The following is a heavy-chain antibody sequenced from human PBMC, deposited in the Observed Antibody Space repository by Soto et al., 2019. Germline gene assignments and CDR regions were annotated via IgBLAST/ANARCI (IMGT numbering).Heavy chain of an antibody. CDR1: GFTFSTYA. CDR3: AKDPATPYNRSSGFGNYGWSV. CDR2: ITGSGGDI. V-gene: IGHV3-23*01. D-gene: IGHD3-10*01. Sequence: QPGGSLRLSCAASGFTFSTYAMSWVRQAPGMGLEWVSTITGSGGDIYYADSVSGRFTISRDNSKNTLYLQMNSLRAEDTAVYYCAKDPATPYNRSSGFGNYGWSVWGQGTT. J-gene: IGHJ6*02.